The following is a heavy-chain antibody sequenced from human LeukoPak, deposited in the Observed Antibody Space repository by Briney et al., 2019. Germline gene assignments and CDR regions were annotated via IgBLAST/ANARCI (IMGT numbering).Heavy chain of an antibody. CDR3: ARKRDWGNAFDI. V-gene: IGHV4-4*07. J-gene: IGHJ3*02. Sequence: SETLSLTCTVSGGSISSYYWSWIRQPAGKGLEWIGRIYTSGSTNYNPSLKGRVTMSVDTSKDQFYLKLSSVTAADTAVYYCARKRDWGNAFDIWGQGTMVTVSS. CDR2: IYTSGST. D-gene: IGHD3-16*01. CDR1: GGSISSYY.